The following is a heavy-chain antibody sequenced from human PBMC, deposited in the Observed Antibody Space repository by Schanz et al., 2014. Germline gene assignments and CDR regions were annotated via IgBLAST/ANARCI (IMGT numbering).Heavy chain of an antibody. D-gene: IGHD3-9*01. J-gene: IGHJ4*02. CDR1: GYTFTGYY. CDR3: ARGWGYDALTGYVF. Sequence: QVQLVQSGSQLKKPGASVRVSCKASGYTFTGYYMNWVRQAPGQGLEWMGYISGYNGNTNYAPKVQDRVTMTTDTSKSPAYMELRSLRSDDTAVYYCARGWGYDALTGYVFWGQGTLVTVSS. V-gene: IGHV1-18*04. CDR2: ISGYNGNT.